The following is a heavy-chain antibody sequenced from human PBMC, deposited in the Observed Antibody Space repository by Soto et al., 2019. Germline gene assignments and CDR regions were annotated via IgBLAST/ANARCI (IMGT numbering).Heavy chain of an antibody. CDR1: GFTFSTYG. CDR3: AKGYYYDNSGQSYFDY. J-gene: IGHJ4*02. V-gene: IGHV3-30*18. CDR2: ITYDGSHE. D-gene: IGHD3-22*01. Sequence: VGSLRLSCAASGFTFSTYGMHWVRQAPGKGLEWVAVITYDGSHEFYADSVKGRFTISRDNSKNSVYLQMHSLRAEDTAVYYCAKGYYYDNSGQSYFDYCGQRTLVTVSS.